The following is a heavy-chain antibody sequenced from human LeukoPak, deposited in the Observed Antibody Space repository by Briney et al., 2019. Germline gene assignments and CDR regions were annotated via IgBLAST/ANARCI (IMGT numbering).Heavy chain of an antibody. CDR3: ASGTSSGYYQNNWFDP. V-gene: IGHV4-39*07. CDR1: GGSISSSSYY. Sequence: SETLSLTCTVSGGSISSSSYYWGWIRQPPGTGLEWIGSIYHSGSTYYNPSLKSRVTISVDTSKNQFSLKLSSVTAADTAVYYCASGTSSGYYQNNWFDPWGQGTLVTVSS. CDR2: IYHSGST. D-gene: IGHD3-22*01. J-gene: IGHJ5*02.